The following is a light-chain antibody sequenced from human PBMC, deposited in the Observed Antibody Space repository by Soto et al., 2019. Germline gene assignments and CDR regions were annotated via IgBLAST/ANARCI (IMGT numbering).Light chain of an antibody. CDR3: CSYAASCSPYV. CDR2: DVS. Sequence: QSVLTQPRSVSGSPGQSITISCTGTSSDVGGYNYVSWYRQHPGKAPKLMIYDVSKRPSGVPDRFSGSKSGNTASLTISGRQADDEDDDYCCSYAASCSPYVFGAGTKLTVL. V-gene: IGLV2-11*01. CDR1: SSDVGGYNY. J-gene: IGLJ1*01.